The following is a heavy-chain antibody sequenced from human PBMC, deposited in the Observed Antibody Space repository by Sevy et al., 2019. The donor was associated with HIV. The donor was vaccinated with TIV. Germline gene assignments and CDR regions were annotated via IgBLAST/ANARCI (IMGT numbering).Heavy chain of an antibody. D-gene: IGHD1-1*01. J-gene: IGHJ4*02. CDR3: ARANAGFDY. V-gene: IGHV3-21*01. CDR2: ISSSSSYI. CDR1: GFTFRNYA. Sequence: GGSLRLSCAASGFTFRNYAMTWVRQAPGKGLEWVSSISSSSSYIYYADSVKGRFTISRDNAKNSLYLQMNSLRAEDTAVYYCARANAGFDYWGQGTLVTVSS.